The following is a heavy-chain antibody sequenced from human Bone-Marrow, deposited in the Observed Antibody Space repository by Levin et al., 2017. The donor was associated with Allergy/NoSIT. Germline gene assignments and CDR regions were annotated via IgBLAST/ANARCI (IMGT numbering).Heavy chain of an antibody. CDR1: GFTFSDYY. D-gene: IGHD5-12*01. CDR3: AKDPLVAGFYLDY. CDR2: ISPNGRTT. J-gene: IGHJ4*02. V-gene: IGHV3-11*01. Sequence: LSLTCAASGFTFSDYYMTWIRQAPGKGPEWVSYISPNGRTTFYADAVKGRFTISRDNAKNSLYLQMNSLRGEDTAVYYCAKDPLVAGFYLDYWGQGTLVTVSP.